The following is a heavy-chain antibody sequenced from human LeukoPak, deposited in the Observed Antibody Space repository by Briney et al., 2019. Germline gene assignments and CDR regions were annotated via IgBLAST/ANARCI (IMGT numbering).Heavy chain of an antibody. J-gene: IGHJ4*02. V-gene: IGHV3-21*01. CDR3: ARDVGGSGSYGGYFDY. D-gene: IGHD1-26*01. Sequence: GGSLRLSCAASGFTFSTYSMNWVRQALGKGLEWVSSISSSSSYIYYADSVKGRFTISRDNAENSLYLQMNSLRAEDTAVYYCARDVGGSGSYGGYFDYWGQGTLVTVSS. CDR2: ISSSSSYI. CDR1: GFTFSTYS.